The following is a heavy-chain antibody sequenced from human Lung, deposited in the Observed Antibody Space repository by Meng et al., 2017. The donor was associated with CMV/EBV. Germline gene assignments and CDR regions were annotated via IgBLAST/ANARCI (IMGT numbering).Heavy chain of an antibody. CDR1: GGSISSSSYY. Sequence: LXCTVSGGSISSSSYYWGWSRQPPGKGLEWIGSIYYSGSTYYNPSLKSRVTISVDTSKKQFSLKLSSVTAADTAVYYCAGRARLTLLGVGPIDYWXQGTLVTVSS. J-gene: IGHJ4*02. CDR3: AGRARLTLLGVGPIDY. CDR2: IYYSGST. D-gene: IGHD3-3*01. V-gene: IGHV4-39*01.